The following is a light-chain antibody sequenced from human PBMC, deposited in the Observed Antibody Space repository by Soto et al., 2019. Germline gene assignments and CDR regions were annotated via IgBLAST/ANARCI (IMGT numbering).Light chain of an antibody. CDR2: EVT. CDR1: SADVGSYRF. V-gene: IGLV2-14*01. J-gene: IGLJ1*01. Sequence: QSALTQPPSASGSPGQSVTISCTGTSADVGSYRFVSWYQQHPGKAPKLLIYEVTNRPSGVSNRFSGSKSGNTASLTISGLQAEDEADYYCSSYTTSSTRVFGPGTKLTVL. CDR3: SSYTTSSTRV.